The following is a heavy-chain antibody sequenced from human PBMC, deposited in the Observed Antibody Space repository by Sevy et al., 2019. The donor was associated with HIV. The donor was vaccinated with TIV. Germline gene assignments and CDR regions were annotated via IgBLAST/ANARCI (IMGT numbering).Heavy chain of an antibody. D-gene: IGHD3-10*01. V-gene: IGHV4-31*03. J-gene: IGHJ6*02. CDR1: GGSISSGGYY. CDR3: ARDRADSMVRRVMGRGPDYYYGMDV. CDR2: IYYSGST. Sequence: SETLSLTCTVSGGSISSGGYYWSWIRQHPGKGLEGIGYIYYSGSTYYNPSLKSRFTISVDTSKKQFSLKMSSVTAADTAVYYWARDRADSMVRRVMGRGPDYYYGMDVWGQRTTVTVSS.